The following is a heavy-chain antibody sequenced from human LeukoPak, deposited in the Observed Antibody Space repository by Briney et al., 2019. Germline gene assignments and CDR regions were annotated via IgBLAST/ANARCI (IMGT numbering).Heavy chain of an antibody. CDR1: GFILSDYN. Sequence: GGSLRLSCVASGFILSDYNMNWVRQAPGKGLEWVSFIAISGTYITYADSLKGRFTISRDNARNSLYLQMNSLRAEDTAVYYCARDLSATARAYDYWGHGTLVTVSS. J-gene: IGHJ4*01. CDR3: ARDLSATARAYDY. V-gene: IGHV3-21*01. CDR2: IAISGTYI. D-gene: IGHD1-26*01.